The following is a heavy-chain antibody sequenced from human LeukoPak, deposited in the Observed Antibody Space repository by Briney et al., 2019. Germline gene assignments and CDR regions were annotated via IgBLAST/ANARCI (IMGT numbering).Heavy chain of an antibody. CDR3: AREHYYDSSGNYGMDV. Sequence: PSETLSLTCAVYGGFFSGYYWSWIRQPPGKGLEWIGEINHSGSTNYNPSLKSRVTISVDTSKNQFSLKLSSVTAADTAVYYCAREHYYDSSGNYGMDVWGQGTTVTVSS. CDR2: INHSGST. V-gene: IGHV4-34*01. J-gene: IGHJ6*02. CDR1: GGFFSGYY. D-gene: IGHD3-22*01.